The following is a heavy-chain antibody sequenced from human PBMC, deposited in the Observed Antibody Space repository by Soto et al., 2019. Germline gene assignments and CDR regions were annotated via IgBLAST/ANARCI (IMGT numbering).Heavy chain of an antibody. D-gene: IGHD6-13*01. Sequence: VGSLRLSCAASGFTFSNAWMSWVRQAPGKGLEWVGRIKSKTDGGTTDYAAPVKGRFTISRDDSKNTLYLQMNSLKTEDTAVYYCTTDPKYSSSWYGMDVWGQGTTVTVSS. V-gene: IGHV3-15*01. CDR1: GFTFSNAW. CDR2: IKSKTDGGTT. J-gene: IGHJ6*02. CDR3: TTDPKYSSSWYGMDV.